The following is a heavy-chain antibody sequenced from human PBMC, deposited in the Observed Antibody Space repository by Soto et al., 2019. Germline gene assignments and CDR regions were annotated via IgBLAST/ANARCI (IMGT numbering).Heavy chain of an antibody. CDR1: GFTVSSNY. D-gene: IGHD3-10*01. J-gene: IGHJ4*02. V-gene: IGHV3-53*01. CDR2: IYSGGTT. Sequence: GGSLRLSCAASGFTVSSNYMSWVRQAPGKGLEWVSVIYSGGTTYYADSVKGRFTISRDNSKNTLYLQMNSLRAEDTAVYYCARSASMVRGVIDYYFDYWGQGTLVTVSS. CDR3: ARSASMVRGVIDYYFDY.